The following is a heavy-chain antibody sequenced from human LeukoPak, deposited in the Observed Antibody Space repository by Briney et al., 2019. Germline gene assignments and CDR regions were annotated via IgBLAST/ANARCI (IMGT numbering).Heavy chain of an antibody. CDR1: GFTFSSYA. J-gene: IGHJ4*02. Sequence: GGSLRLSCAASGFTFSSYAMSWVRQAPGKGLEWVSAISGSGGNTYYADSVKGRFTISRDNSKNTLYLQMNTLRAEDTAVYYCAKDRYYYDSSGYYGGFDYWGQGTLVTVSS. D-gene: IGHD3-22*01. CDR3: AKDRYYYDSSGYYGGFDY. V-gene: IGHV3-23*01. CDR2: ISGSGGNT.